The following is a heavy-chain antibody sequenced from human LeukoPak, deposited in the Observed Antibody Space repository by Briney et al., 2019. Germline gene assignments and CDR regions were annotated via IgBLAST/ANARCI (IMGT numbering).Heavy chain of an antibody. J-gene: IGHJ4*02. Sequence: SVKVSCKASGGTFSSYAIGWVRQAPGQGLEWMGRIIPILGIANYAQKFQGRVTITADKSTSTAYMELSSLRSEDTAVYYCASLNYYGSGSYYNEIDYWGQGTLVTVSS. CDR2: IIPILGIA. D-gene: IGHD3-10*01. CDR3: ASLNYYGSGSYYNEIDY. V-gene: IGHV1-69*04. CDR1: GGTFSSYA.